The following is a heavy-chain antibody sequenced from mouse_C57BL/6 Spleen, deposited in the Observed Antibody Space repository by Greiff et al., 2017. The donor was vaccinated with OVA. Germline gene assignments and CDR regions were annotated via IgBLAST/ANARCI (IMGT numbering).Heavy chain of an antibody. J-gene: IGHJ1*03. V-gene: IGHV5-16*01. D-gene: IGHD1-1*01. CDR3: ARVGIYYYGSSYWYFDV. Sequence: EVQLQQSEGGLVQPGSSMKLSCTASGFTFSDYYMAWVRQVPEKGLEWVANINYDGSSTYYLDSLKSRFIISRDNAKNILYLQMSSLKSEDTATYYCARVGIYYYGSSYWYFDVWGTGTTVTVSS. CDR2: INYDGSST. CDR1: GFTFSDYY.